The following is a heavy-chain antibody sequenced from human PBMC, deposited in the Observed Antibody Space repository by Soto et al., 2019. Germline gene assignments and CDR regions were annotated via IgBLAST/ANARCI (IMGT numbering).Heavy chain of an antibody. CDR3: ARAGGLAARHRGAFDI. CDR2: IGTAGDP. CDR1: GFTFSSYD. D-gene: IGHD2-15*01. J-gene: IGHJ3*02. V-gene: IGHV3-13*05. Sequence: GGSLRLSCAASGFTFSSYDMHWVRQATGKGLEWVSAIGTAGDPYYSGSVKGRFTISRENAKNTLYLQMNSLIAGDMAVDYGARAGGLAARHRGAFDIWGQGTMVTVSS.